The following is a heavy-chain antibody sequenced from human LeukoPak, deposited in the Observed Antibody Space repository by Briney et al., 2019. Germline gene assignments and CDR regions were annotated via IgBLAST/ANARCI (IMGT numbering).Heavy chain of an antibody. CDR2: INHSGST. CDR1: GGSFSGYY. CDR3: ARGHYYYGMDV. V-gene: IGHV4-34*01. J-gene: IGHJ6*02. Sequence: PSETLSLTCAVYGGSFSGYYWSSIRQPPGKGLEWIGEINHSGSTNYNPSLKSRVTISVDTSKNQFSLKLSSVTAADTAVYYCARGHYYYGMDVWGQGITVTVSS.